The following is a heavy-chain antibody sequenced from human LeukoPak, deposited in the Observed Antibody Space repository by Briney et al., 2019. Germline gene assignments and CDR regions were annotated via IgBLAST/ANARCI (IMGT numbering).Heavy chain of an antibody. CDR2: INSAGGST. CDR1: GYTFTSYY. V-gene: IGHV1-46*04. Sequence: ASVKVSCKVSGYTFTSYYIHWVRQAPGQGLEWMGIINSAGGSTSYAQKLQGRVTMTRDTSTSTVYMQLSSLRSEDTAVYYCAREGELLGAFDVWGQGTMVTVSS. CDR3: AREGELLGAFDV. D-gene: IGHD1-26*01. J-gene: IGHJ3*01.